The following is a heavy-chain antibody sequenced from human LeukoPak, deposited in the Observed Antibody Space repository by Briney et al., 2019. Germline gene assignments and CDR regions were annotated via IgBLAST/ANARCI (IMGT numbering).Heavy chain of an antibody. CDR1: GFTFSSYG. CDR2: IRYDGINK. CDR3: AKEEPDHHSSGWYWSSTAVYYFDY. V-gene: IGHV3-30*02. D-gene: IGHD6-19*01. Sequence: GGSLGLSCAASGFTFSSYGMHWVRQAPGKGLEWVAFIRYDGINKYYADSVKGRFTISIDNSKKTLYLQMNSLRAEDTAVYYCAKEEPDHHSSGWYWSSTAVYYFDYWGQGTLVTVSS. J-gene: IGHJ4*02.